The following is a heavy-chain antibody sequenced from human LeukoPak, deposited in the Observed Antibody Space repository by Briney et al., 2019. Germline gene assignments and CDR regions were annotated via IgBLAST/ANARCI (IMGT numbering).Heavy chain of an antibody. V-gene: IGHV4-39*01. CDR3: ARHDRGDIVVVPAANFDY. CDR2: IYYSGST. Sequence: SETLSLTCTVSGGSISSSSFYWAWIRQPPGKGLEWIATIYYSGSTYYNPSLKSRVTISVDTSKNQFSLRLNSVTAADTAVYYCARHDRGDIVVVPAANFDYWGQGTLVTVSS. D-gene: IGHD2-2*01. CDR1: GGSISSSSFY. J-gene: IGHJ4*02.